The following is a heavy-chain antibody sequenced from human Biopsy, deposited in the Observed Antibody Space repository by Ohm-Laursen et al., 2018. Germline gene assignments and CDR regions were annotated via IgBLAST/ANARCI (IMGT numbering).Heavy chain of an antibody. J-gene: IGHJ4*02. CDR2: IYDRGSTA. CDR1: GDSVSRGSFY. CDR3: ARGMRSSGWPYFDS. V-gene: IGHV4-61*01. D-gene: IGHD6-19*01. Sequence: SDTLSLTCTVSGDSVSRGSFYWTWIRQPPGQGLEYIGYIYDRGSTANYNPSLESRVIMSVDMPKNQFSLKLSSVTAADTAIYYCARGMRSSGWPYFDSWGQGTLVTVSS.